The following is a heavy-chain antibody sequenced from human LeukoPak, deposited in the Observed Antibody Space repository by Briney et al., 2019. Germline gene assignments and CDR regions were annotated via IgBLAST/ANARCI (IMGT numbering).Heavy chain of an antibody. Sequence: SETLSLTCTVSGGSISSYYWSWIRQPPGKGLEWIGYIYYSGSTNYNPSLKSRVTISVDTSKNQFSLKLSSVTAADTAVYYCARGVYGPRYFDYWGQGTLVTVSS. V-gene: IGHV4-59*01. CDR3: ARGVYGPRYFDY. CDR1: GGSISSYY. CDR2: IYYSGST. D-gene: IGHD3-10*01. J-gene: IGHJ4*02.